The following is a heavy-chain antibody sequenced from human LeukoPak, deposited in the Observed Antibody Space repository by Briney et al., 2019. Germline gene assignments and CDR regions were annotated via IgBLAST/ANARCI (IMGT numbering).Heavy chain of an antibody. CDR3: ARGLRA. J-gene: IGHJ4*02. Sequence: SETLSLTCTVSGGSISSSSYSWGWIRQPPGKGLEWIGNIYYTGSTNYNPSLKSQVTISVYTSKNQFSLKLNSVTAADTAVYYCARGLRAWGQGTLVTVSS. CDR1: GGSISSSSYS. V-gene: IGHV4-39*07. CDR2: IYYTGST. D-gene: IGHD5/OR15-5a*01.